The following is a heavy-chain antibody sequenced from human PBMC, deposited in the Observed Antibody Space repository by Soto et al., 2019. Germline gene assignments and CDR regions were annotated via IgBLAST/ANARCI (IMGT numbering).Heavy chain of an antibody. D-gene: IGHD3-10*01. Sequence: EVQLLESGGGLVQPGGSLRLSCAASGFTFSSYAMSWVRQAPGKGLEWVSAISGSGGSTYYADSVKRRFTISRDNSKNTLYLQMNSLGAKDTAVYYCAKDPRGSYYYGSGETFDYWGQGTLVTVST. V-gene: IGHV3-23*01. J-gene: IGHJ4*02. CDR1: GFTFSSYA. CDR2: ISGSGGST. CDR3: AKDPRGSYYYGSGETFDY.